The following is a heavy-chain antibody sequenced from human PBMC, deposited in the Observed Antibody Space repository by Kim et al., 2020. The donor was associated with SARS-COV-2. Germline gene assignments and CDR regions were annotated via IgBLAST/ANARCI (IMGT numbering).Heavy chain of an antibody. V-gene: IGHV4-34*01. D-gene: IGHD6-19*01. CDR2: INHSGST. CDR1: GGSFSGYY. Sequence: SETLSLTCAVYGGSFSGYYWSWFRQPPGKGLEWIGEINHSGSTNYNLSLKSLVTISVNTSKNQPSLQLSSATAADTAVNYSPRGTRPWLVWGSYFYYMDV. J-gene: IGHJ6*03. CDR3: PRGTRPWLVWGSYFYYMDV.